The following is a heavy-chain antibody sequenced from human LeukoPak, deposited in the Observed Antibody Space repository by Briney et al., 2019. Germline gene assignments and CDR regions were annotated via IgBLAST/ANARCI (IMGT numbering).Heavy chain of an antibody. D-gene: IGHD6-6*01. CDR3: ASSFSSSSTFDY. CDR1: GYSFTSYW. CDR2: YYPGDSDI. Sequence: GESLKISCKGSGYSFTSYWSGWVRQMPGKGLEWMGIYYPGDSDIRYSPSFQGQVTISADKSINTAYLQWSSMKASDTAMYYCASSFSSSSTFDYWGQGTRVIVSP. J-gene: IGHJ4*02. V-gene: IGHV5-51*01.